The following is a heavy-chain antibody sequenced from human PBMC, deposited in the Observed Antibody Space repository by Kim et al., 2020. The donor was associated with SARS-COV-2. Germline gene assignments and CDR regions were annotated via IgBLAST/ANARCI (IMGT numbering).Heavy chain of an antibody. CDR1: GGSISSSSYY. CDR3: ARHMGSGYDPIMITFGGVIVLYYFDY. D-gene: IGHD3-16*02. J-gene: IGHJ4*02. V-gene: IGHV4-39*01. Sequence: SETLSLTCTVSGGSISSSSYYWGWIRQPPGKGLEWIGSIYYSGSTYYNPSLKSRVTISVDTSKNQFSLKLSSVTAADTAVYYCARHMGSGYDPIMITFGGVIVLYYFDYWGQGTLATVSS. CDR2: IYYSGST.